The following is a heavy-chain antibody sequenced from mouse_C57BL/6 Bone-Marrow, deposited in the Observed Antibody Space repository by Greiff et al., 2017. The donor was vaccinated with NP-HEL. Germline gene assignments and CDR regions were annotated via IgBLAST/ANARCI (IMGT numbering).Heavy chain of an antibody. CDR2: IYPGDGDT. J-gene: IGHJ4*01. V-gene: IGHV1-82*01. CDR1: GYAFSSSW. Sequence: QVQLQQSGPELVKPGASVKISCKASGYAFSSSWMNWVKQRPGKGLEWIGRIYPGDGDTNYNGKFKGKATLTADTSSSTAYMQLSSLTSEDSAVYFCARRDYYGSSYVPYYAMDYWGQGTSVTVSS. CDR3: ARRDYYGSSYVPYYAMDY. D-gene: IGHD1-1*01.